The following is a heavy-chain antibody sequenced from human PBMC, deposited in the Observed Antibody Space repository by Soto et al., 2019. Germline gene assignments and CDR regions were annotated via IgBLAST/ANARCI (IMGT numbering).Heavy chain of an antibody. Sequence: PGESLKISCKGSGYSFTSYWIGWVHQMPGKGLEWMGIIYPGDSDTRYSPSFQGQVTISADKSISTAYLQWSSLKASDTAMYYCARLGYDILTGYYSGYYYYYGMDVWGQGTTVTVSS. J-gene: IGHJ6*02. CDR1: GYSFTSYW. CDR2: IYPGDSDT. CDR3: ARLGYDILTGYYSGYYYYYGMDV. D-gene: IGHD3-9*01. V-gene: IGHV5-51*07.